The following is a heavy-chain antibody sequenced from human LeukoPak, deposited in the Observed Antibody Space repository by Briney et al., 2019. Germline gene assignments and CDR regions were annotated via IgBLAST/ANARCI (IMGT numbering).Heavy chain of an antibody. CDR2: IKKDGSEK. V-gene: IGHV3-7*01. CDR3: ARGRDYDSSGYYPYYFDY. D-gene: IGHD3-22*01. J-gene: IGHJ4*02. CDR1: GFTFSSYW. Sequence: GGSLRLSCAASGFTFSSYWMSWVRQAPGKGLEWVANIKKDGSEKYYVDSVKGRFTISRDNAKNSLYLQMNSLRAEDTAVYYCARGRDYDSSGYYPYYFDYWGQGTLVTVSS.